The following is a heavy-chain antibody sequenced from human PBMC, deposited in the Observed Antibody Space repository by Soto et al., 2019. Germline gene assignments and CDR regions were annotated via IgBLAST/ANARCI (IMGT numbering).Heavy chain of an antibody. Sequence: GGSLRLSCAASGFTFSSYWMHWVRQAPGKGLVWVSRINSDGSSTSYADSVKGRFTISRDNAKNTLYLQMNSLRAEDTAVYYCARGWDYGGDAFDIWGQGTMVTVSS. V-gene: IGHV3-74*01. CDR3: ARGWDYGGDAFDI. CDR2: INSDGSST. D-gene: IGHD4-17*01. CDR1: GFTFSSYW. J-gene: IGHJ3*02.